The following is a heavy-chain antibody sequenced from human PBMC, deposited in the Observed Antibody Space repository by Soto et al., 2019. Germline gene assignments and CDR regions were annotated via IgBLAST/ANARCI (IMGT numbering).Heavy chain of an antibody. CDR2: IRSKAYGGTT. Sequence: GGSLRLSCTASGFTFGDYAMSWFRQAPGKGLEWVGFIRSKAYGGTTEYAASVKGRFTISRDDSKSIAYLQMNSLKTEDTAVYYCTREAGRRGYSYGFVYWGQGTLVTVSS. D-gene: IGHD5-18*01. J-gene: IGHJ4*02. V-gene: IGHV3-49*03. CDR1: GFTFGDYA. CDR3: TREAGRRGYSYGFVY.